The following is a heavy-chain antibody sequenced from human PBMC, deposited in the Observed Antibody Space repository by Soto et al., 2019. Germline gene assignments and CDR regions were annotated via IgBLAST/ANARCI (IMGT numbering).Heavy chain of an antibody. Sequence: GPLRLACAASVFAFSNYEMNWVRQAPGKGLEWVSYISLSGSTIYYADSVKGRFTISRDDAKDSLYLEMDSLRADDTAVYYCARESFSASPNFFDYWGQGTLVTVSS. CDR3: ARESFSASPNFFDY. V-gene: IGHV3-48*03. CDR2: ISLSGSTI. CDR1: VFAFSNYE. J-gene: IGHJ4*02. D-gene: IGHD1-26*01.